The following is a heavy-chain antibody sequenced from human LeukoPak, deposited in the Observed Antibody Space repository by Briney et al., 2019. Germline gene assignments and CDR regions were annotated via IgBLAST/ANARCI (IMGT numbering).Heavy chain of an antibody. CDR1: GFTFSSYG. V-gene: IGHV3-33*01. CDR2: IWYDGSNK. Sequence: GRSLRLSCAASGFTFSSYGIHWVRQAPGTGLEWVAVIWYDGSNKYYADSVKGRFTISRDNSNNALYLQLNSLRAEDTAVYYCARDSPNGGVANWSQGTLVTVSS. J-gene: IGHJ4*02. D-gene: IGHD3-16*01. CDR3: ARDSPNGGVAN.